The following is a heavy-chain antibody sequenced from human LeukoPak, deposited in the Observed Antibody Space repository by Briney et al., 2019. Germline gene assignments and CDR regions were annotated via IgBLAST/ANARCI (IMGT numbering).Heavy chain of an antibody. V-gene: IGHV3-30*18. Sequence: GRSLRLSCAASGFTFSSHGMHWLRQAPGKGLEWVAVISHDGSNKYYADSVKGRFTISRDNSKNTLYLQMNSLRAEDTAVYYCAKDISSAWCFQSGYFDLWGRGTLVTVSS. D-gene: IGHD6-19*01. CDR1: GFTFSSHG. CDR2: ISHDGSNK. CDR3: AKDISSAWCFQSGYFDL. J-gene: IGHJ2*01.